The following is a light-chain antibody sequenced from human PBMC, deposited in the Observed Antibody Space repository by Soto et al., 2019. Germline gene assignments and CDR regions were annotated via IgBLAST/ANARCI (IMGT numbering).Light chain of an antibody. CDR1: SSDVGGYNS. CDR3: SSYTRSNTLYV. V-gene: IGLV2-14*01. J-gene: IGLJ1*01. Sequence: QSVLTQPASVSGSPGQSITISCTGTSSDVGGYNSVSWYQQHPDKAPKLMIYEVSNRPSGVSNRFSGSKSGNTASLTISGLQAEDEVAYYCSSYTRSNTLYVFGTGTKLTVL. CDR2: EVS.